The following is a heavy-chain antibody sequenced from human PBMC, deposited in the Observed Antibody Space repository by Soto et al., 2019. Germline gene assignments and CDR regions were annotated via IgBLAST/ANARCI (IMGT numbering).Heavy chain of an antibody. J-gene: IGHJ4*02. Sequence: ASVKVSCKASGYTFTGYYMHWVRQAPGQGLEWMGWINPNSGGTNYAQKFEGWVTITRDTFINTAFLELNGLTSDDTAIYYCARDIYMAAAGTAYDYWGQGTLVTVSS. CDR2: INPNSGGT. V-gene: IGHV1-2*04. D-gene: IGHD6-13*01. CDR3: ARDIYMAAAGTAYDY. CDR1: GYTFTGYY.